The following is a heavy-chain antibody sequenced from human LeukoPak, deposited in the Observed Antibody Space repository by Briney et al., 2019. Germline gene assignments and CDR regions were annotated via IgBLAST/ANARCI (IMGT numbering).Heavy chain of an antibody. CDR2: IYYTGST. CDR3: ARERYDRDRGYYYGMDV. CDR1: GDSISSYY. Sequence: SETLSLTCTVPGDSISSYYWSWIRQPPGKGLEWIGYIYYTGSTNYNPSLKSRLTISIDTSKNQLSLKLRSVTAADTAVYYCARERYDRDRGYYYGMDVWGQGTTVTVSS. V-gene: IGHV4-59*12. J-gene: IGHJ6*02. D-gene: IGHD3-22*01.